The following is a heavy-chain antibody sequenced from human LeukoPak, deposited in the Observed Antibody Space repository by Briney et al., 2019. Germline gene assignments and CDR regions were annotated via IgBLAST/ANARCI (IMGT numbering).Heavy chain of an antibody. CDR1: GFTFSSYA. J-gene: IGHJ5*02. Sequence: GGSLRLSCAASGFTFSSYAMSWVRQAPGKGLEWVSYISSSGSTIYYADSAKGRFTISRDNAKNSLYLQMNSLRAEDTAVYYCARGEARYGSGSYSGNWFDPWGQGTLVTVSS. CDR3: ARGEARYGSGSYSGNWFDP. CDR2: ISSSGSTI. V-gene: IGHV3-48*04. D-gene: IGHD3-10*01.